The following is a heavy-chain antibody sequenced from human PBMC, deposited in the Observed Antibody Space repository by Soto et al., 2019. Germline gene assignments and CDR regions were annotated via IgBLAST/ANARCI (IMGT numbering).Heavy chain of an antibody. Sequence: QVQLVQSGAEVKKPGSSVKVSCKASGGTFSTSAISWVRQAPGQGLEWVGGIMPVFPTPDYAQKFQGIVTITADESTTTAYLELTSLRTDDTAVYYCARDKDRQQLGGNYYYILDVWGQGTAITVS. CDR1: GGTFSTSA. D-gene: IGHD3-3*02. J-gene: IGHJ6*02. CDR2: IMPVFPTP. V-gene: IGHV1-69*12. CDR3: ARDKDRQQLGGNYYYILDV.